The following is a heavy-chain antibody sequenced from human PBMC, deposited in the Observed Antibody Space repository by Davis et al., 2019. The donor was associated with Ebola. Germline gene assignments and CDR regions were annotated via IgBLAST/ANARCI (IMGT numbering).Heavy chain of an antibody. CDR3: AREPRIAAPIALFDY. J-gene: IGHJ4*02. CDR1: GYTFTSYY. D-gene: IGHD6-6*01. Sequence: ASVKVSCKASGYTFTSYYMHWVRQAPGQGLEWMGIINPSGGSTSYAQKFQGRVTMTRDTSTSTVYMELSSLRSEDTAVYYCAREPRIAAPIALFDYWGQGTLVTVSS. V-gene: IGHV1-46*01. CDR2: INPSGGST.